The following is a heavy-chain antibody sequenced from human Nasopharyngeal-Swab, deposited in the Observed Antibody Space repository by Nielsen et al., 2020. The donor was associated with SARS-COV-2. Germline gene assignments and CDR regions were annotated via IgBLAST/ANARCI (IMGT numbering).Heavy chain of an antibody. V-gene: IGHV4-34*01. CDR1: GGSFSGYY. CDR2: INHSGSI. Sequence: SETLSLTCAVYGGSFSGYYWSWIRQFPGKGLEWIGEINHSGSINYNLSLKSRVTISVETSKNQFSLKLSSVTAADTAVYYCARGRGITVTTPSPVFDYWGQGTLVTVSS. CDR3: ARGRGITVTTPSPVFDY. J-gene: IGHJ4*02. D-gene: IGHD1-20*01.